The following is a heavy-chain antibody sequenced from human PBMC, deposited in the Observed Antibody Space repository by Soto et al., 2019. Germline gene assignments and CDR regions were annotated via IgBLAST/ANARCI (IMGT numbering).Heavy chain of an antibody. Sequence: PGGSLRLSCAASGFAFSRYGIHWVRQAPGKGLQWVALISHDGSNTYYADSVKGRFSISRDNAKDTVYLQMNSLRAEDTALYYCAISRDGGGRTTFIYWGQGTQVTVSS. V-gene: IGHV3-30*03. CDR2: ISHDGSNT. CDR1: GFAFSRYG. J-gene: IGHJ4*02. CDR3: AISRDGGGRTTFIY. D-gene: IGHD3-16*01.